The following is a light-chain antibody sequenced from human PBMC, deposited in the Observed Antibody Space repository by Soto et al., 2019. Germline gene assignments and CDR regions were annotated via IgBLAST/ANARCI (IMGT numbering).Light chain of an antibody. V-gene: IGLV2-23*02. CDR3: CSYAGSSTPYV. J-gene: IGLJ1*01. Sequence: QCVLTQPASVSGSPGQSITISCTGTSSDVGSYNLVSWYQQHPGKAPKLMIYEVSKRPSGVSNRFSGSKSGNTASLTISGLQAEDEADYYSCSYAGSSTPYVFGTGTKVTVL. CDR2: EVS. CDR1: SSDVGSYNL.